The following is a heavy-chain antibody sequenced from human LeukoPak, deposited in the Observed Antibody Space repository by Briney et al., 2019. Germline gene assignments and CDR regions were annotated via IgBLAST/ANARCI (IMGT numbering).Heavy chain of an antibody. J-gene: IGHJ4*02. CDR1: GFTFSSYA. V-gene: IGHV3-23*01. CDR2: ISGSGVTT. D-gene: IGHD1-26*01. CDR3: ARLIYSGSFDY. Sequence: GGSLRLSCAASGFTFSSYAMSWVRQAPGKGLEWVSAISGSGVTTSYADSVKGRFTISRDNAKNTLYLQMNSLRAEDTAVYYCARLIYSGSFDYWGQGTLVTVSS.